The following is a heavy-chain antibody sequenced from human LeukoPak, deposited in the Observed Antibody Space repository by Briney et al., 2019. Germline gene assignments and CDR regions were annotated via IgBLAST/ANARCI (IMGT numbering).Heavy chain of an antibody. CDR2: ISYDGSNK. D-gene: IGHD4/OR15-4a*01. CDR1: GFTFSNYG. V-gene: IGHV3-30*03. J-gene: IGHJ4*02. CDR3: ARSMGRDYGNDY. Sequence: GGSLRLSCAASGFTFSNYGLHWVRQAPGKGLEWVAVISYDGSNKYYADSVKGRFTISRDNSKNTLYLQMNSLRAEDTAVYYCARSMGRDYGNDYWGQGTLVTVSS.